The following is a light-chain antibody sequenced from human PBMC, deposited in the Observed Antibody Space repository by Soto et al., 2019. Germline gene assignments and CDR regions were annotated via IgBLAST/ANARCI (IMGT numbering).Light chain of an antibody. V-gene: IGKV3-11*01. CDR2: DAS. J-gene: IGKJ3*01. Sequence: EIVLTQSPATQSLSPGERATLSSRASQSVSSYLAWYQQKPGQAPRLLIYDASNRATGIPARFSGSGSGTDFTLTISSLEPEDFAVYSCQQRYSWPLTFGPGTKVDIK. CDR1: QSVSSY. CDR3: QQRYSWPLT.